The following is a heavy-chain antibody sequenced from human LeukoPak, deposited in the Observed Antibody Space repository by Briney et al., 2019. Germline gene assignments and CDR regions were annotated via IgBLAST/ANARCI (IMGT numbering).Heavy chain of an antibody. CDR2: INSDGSST. V-gene: IGHV3-74*01. D-gene: IGHD2-2*01. J-gene: IGHJ4*02. Sequence: GGSLRLSCAASGFTFSSYWMHWVRRAPGKGLVWVSRINSDGSSTSYADSVKGRFTISRDNAKNTLYLQMNSLRAEDTAVYYCASGGVLGYCSSTSCQGGQGTLVTVSS. CDR1: GFTFSSYW. CDR3: ASGGVLGYCSSTSCQ.